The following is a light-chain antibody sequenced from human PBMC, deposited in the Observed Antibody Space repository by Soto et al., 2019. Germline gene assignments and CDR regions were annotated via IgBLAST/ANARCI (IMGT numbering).Light chain of an antibody. Sequence: DIQMTQSPSSLSASVGDRVTITCRASQSISSYLNWYQRKPGKAPKLLIYAASSLQSGVPSRFSGSGPGTEFTLTISSLESDDFALYFCQEYNDWPLRTFGQGTKVDIK. CDR1: QSISSY. J-gene: IGKJ1*01. CDR2: AAS. CDR3: QEYNDWPLRT. V-gene: IGKV1-39*02.